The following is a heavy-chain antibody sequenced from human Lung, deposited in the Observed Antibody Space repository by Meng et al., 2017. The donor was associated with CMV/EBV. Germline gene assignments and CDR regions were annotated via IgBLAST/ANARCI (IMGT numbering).Heavy chain of an antibody. CDR2: IRYDGKNE. CDR3: AKETGPISGGYYYYGIDV. V-gene: IGHV3-30*02. J-gene: IGHJ6*02. Sequence: GGSXRLSCAASGFTFSSYGMHWVRQVPGKGLEGVAFIRYDGKNEYYADSVKGRFSISRDDSKNTLYLQMNSLRPEDTAVYYCAKETGPISGGYYYYGIDVWXQGTTVTVSS. D-gene: IGHD3-3*01. CDR1: GFTFSSYG.